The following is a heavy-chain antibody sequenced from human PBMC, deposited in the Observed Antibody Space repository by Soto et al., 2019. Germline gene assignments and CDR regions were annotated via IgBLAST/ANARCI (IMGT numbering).Heavy chain of an antibody. J-gene: IGHJ4*02. V-gene: IGHV4-59*01. CDR1: GGSISSYY. CDR3: ARVEAVAWHFDY. CDR2: IYYSGST. D-gene: IGHD6-19*01. Sequence: PSETLSLTCTVSGGSISSYYWSWIRQPPGKGLEWIGYIYYSGSTNYNPSLKSRVTISVDTSKNQFSLKLSSVTAADTAVYYCARVEAVAWHFDYWGQGTLLTVSS.